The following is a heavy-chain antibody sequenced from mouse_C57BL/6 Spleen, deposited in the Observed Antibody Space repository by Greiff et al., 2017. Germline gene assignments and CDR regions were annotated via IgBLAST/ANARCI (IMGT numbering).Heavy chain of an antibody. D-gene: IGHD3-2*02. V-gene: IGHV1-76*01. CDR1: GYTFTDYY. Sequence: VQLQESGAELVRPGASVKLSCKASGYTFTDYYINWVKQRPGQGLEWIARIYPGSGNTYYNEKFKGKATLTAEKSSSTAYMQLSSLTSEDSAVYFCARTAQAPWYFDVWGTGTTVTVSS. CDR3: ARTAQAPWYFDV. CDR2: IYPGSGNT. J-gene: IGHJ1*03.